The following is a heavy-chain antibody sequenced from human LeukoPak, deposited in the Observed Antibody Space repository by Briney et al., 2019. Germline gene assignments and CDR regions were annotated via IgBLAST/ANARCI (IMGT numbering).Heavy chain of an antibody. V-gene: IGHV1-18*01. Sequence: ASVKVSCKASGYTFTSYGISWVRQAPGQGLEWMGWISAYNGNTNYSQKLQGRVTMTTDTSTSTAYMELRGLRSDDTAVYYCARGVNYYDSSGYYYQGRFDPWGQGTLVTVSS. J-gene: IGHJ5*02. D-gene: IGHD3-22*01. CDR3: ARGVNYYDSSGYYYQGRFDP. CDR2: ISAYNGNT. CDR1: GYTFTSYG.